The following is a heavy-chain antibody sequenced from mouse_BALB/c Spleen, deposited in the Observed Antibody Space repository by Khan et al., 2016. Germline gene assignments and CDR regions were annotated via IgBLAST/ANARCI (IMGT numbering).Heavy chain of an antibody. Sequence: QMQLKQSGAELARPGASVKLSCKASGYTFTDYYINWVKQRTGQGLEWIGEIYPGSGNSYYNEKFKGRAILTADKSSSTAYMQLSILTSEDSTVYFCAKGGRTDYYGMDYWGQGTSVTVSS. V-gene: IGHV1-77*01. J-gene: IGHJ4*01. D-gene: IGHD1-1*01. CDR2: IYPGSGNS. CDR1: GYTFTDYY. CDR3: AKGGRTDYYGMDY.